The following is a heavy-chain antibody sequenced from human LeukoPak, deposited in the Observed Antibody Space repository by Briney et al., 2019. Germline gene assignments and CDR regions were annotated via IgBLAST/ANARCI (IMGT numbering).Heavy chain of an antibody. CDR2: INGDGSST. V-gene: IGHV3-74*01. J-gene: IGHJ6*02. CDR3: ARDLFPLGYCSSTSCAAYYYYGMDV. CDR1: GFTFSSYW. Sequence: GGSLRLSCAASGFTFSSYWMHWVRLAPGKGLVWVSRINGDGSSTSYADSVKGRFTISRDNAKNTLYLQMNSLRAEDTAVYYCARDLFPLGYCSSTSCAAYYYYGMDVWGQGTTVTVSS. D-gene: IGHD2-2*01.